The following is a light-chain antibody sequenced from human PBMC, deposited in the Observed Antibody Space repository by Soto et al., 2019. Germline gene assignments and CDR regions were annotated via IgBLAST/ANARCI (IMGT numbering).Light chain of an antibody. J-gene: IGLJ2*01. V-gene: IGLV1-40*01. CDR3: PDHDSGIYESVV. CDR1: SSNIGAGYD. Sequence: QLVLTQPPSVSGAPGQRVTISCTGSSSNIGAGYDVHWYQQLPGTAPKLLIYGNSNRPSGVPDRFSGSKSGTSASLAITGLQAEDEPAHRSPDHDSGIYESVV. CDR2: GNS.